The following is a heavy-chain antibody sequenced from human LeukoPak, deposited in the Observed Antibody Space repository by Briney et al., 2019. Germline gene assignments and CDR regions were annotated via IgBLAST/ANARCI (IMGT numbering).Heavy chain of an antibody. V-gene: IGHV3-48*04. CDR2: ISSSGSTI. Sequence: GGSLRLSCAASGFTFNNAWMNWVRQAPGKGLEWVSYISSSGSTIYYADSVKGRFTISRDNAKNSLYLQMNSLRAEDTAVYYCARAGYSSGWYKWFDPWGQGTLVTVSS. CDR1: GFTFNNAW. D-gene: IGHD6-19*01. CDR3: ARAGYSSGWYKWFDP. J-gene: IGHJ5*02.